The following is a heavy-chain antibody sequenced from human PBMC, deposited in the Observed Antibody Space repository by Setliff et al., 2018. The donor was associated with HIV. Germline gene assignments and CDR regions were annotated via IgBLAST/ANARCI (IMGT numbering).Heavy chain of an antibody. CDR2: INHSEST. D-gene: IGHD3-22*01. Sequence: SETLSLTCAVYGGSFSGYYWSWIRQSPGKGLEWIGEINHSESTNYNTSVKRRVTISIDTSKTQISLKLSSVTAADTAVYYCARGHSYDSYGYYLRGFDIWGPGTMVTVS. CDR3: ARGHSYDSYGYYLRGFDI. CDR1: GGSFSGYY. J-gene: IGHJ3*02. V-gene: IGHV4-34*01.